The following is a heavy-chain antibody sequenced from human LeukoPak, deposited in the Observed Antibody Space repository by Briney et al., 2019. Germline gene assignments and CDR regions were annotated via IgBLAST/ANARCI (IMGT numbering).Heavy chain of an antibody. CDR3: ARGRLAVAGTYYYYGMDV. J-gene: IGHJ6*02. Sequence: GASVKVSCKASGYTFTSYDINWVRQATGQGLEWMGWMSPNSGNTGYAQKFQGRVTMTRNTSISTAYMELSSLRSEDTAVYYCARGRLAVAGTYYYYGMDVWGQGTTVTVSS. CDR1: GYTFTSYD. V-gene: IGHV1-8*01. D-gene: IGHD6-19*01. CDR2: MSPNSGNT.